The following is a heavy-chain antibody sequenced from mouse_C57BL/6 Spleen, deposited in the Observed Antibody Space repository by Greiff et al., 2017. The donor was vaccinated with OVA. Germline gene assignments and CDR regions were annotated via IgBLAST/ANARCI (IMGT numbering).Heavy chain of an antibody. J-gene: IGHJ1*03. V-gene: IGHV1-82*01. D-gene: IGHD5-1*01. CDR2: IYPGDGDT. CDR3: ARYLGYFDV. Sequence: QVQLQQSGPELVKPGASVKISCKASGYAFSSSWMNWVKQRPGKGLEWIGRIYPGDGDTNYNGKFKGKATLTADKSSSTAYMQLISLTSEDSAVYFCARYLGYFDVWGTGTTVTVSS. CDR1: GYAFSSSW.